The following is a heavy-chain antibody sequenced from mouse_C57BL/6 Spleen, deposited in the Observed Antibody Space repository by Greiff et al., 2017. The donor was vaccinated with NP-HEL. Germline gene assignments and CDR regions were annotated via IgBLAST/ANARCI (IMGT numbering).Heavy chain of an antibody. Sequence: VQGVESGAELVRPGASVTLSCKASGYTFTDYEMHWVKQTPVHGLEWIGAIDPETGGPAYNQKFKGKAILTADKSSSTAYMELRSLTSEDSAVYYCTRYYGSSYYFDYWGQGTTLTVSS. D-gene: IGHD1-1*01. CDR2: IDPETGGP. V-gene: IGHV1-15*01. J-gene: IGHJ2*01. CDR1: GYTFTDYE. CDR3: TRYYGSSYYFDY.